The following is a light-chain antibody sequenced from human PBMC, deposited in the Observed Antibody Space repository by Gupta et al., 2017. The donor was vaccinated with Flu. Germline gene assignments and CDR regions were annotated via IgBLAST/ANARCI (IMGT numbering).Light chain of an antibody. CDR1: RSDVGSYHL. CDR2: EVT. V-gene: IGLV2-23*02. Sequence: QPALTQPASVSGSPGQSIPISCTGTRSDVGSYHLVSWYQQYTGKAPKLIISEVTKRPSGISDRFSGSKSANTASLTISGLQVEDEADYYCCSYGGNNKWLFGGGTKLTVL. J-gene: IGLJ3*02. CDR3: CSYGGNNKWL.